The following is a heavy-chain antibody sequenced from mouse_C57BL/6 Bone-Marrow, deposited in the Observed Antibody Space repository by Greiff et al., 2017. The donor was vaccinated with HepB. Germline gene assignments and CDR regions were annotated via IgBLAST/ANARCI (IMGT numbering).Heavy chain of an antibody. CDR2: IYPSDSET. V-gene: IGHV1-61*01. CDR1: GYTFTSYW. CDR3: ARTGDDYDGGWFAY. Sequence: VQLQQPGAELVRPGSSVKLSCKASGYTFTSYWMDWVKQRPGQGLEWIGNIYPSDSETHYNQKFKDKATLTVDKSSSTAYMQLSSLTSEDSAVYYCARTGDDYDGGWFAYWGQGTLVTVSA. J-gene: IGHJ3*01. D-gene: IGHD2-4*01.